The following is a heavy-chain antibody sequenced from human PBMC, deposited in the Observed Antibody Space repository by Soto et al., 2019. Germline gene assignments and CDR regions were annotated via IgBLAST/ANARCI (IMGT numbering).Heavy chain of an antibody. CDR2: FHYNENT. CDR3: ATLGGYCSGTTTSSYXFYGMHV. Sequence: SETLSLACTVSGGSISSGPYSWGWVRQPTGEGLEWIGTFHYNENTYYNPSLGSRVTISVDTTKNQFSLRVTSVTVAAPAVYYCATLGGYCSGTTTSSYXFYGMHVSGQGTTVT. CDR1: GGSISSGPYS. J-gene: IGHJ6*02. D-gene: IGHD2-2*01. V-gene: IGHV4-39*01.